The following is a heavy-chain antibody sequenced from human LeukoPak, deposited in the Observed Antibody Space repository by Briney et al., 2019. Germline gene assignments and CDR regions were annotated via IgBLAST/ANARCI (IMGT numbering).Heavy chain of an antibody. CDR1: GFTFSNTN. V-gene: IGHV3-23*01. CDR3: AKRAATMGGFYFDY. Sequence: GGSLRLSCAASGFTFSNTNMNWVRQAPGKGLKWVSVISASSNYIYYADSVKGRFTISRDNSKDTLYLQMNSLTVEDTAAYYCAKRAATMGGFYFDYWGQGTLVSVSS. CDR2: ISASSNYI. D-gene: IGHD5-12*01. J-gene: IGHJ4*02.